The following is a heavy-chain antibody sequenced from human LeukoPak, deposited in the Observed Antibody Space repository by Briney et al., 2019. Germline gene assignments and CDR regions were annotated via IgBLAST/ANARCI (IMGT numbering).Heavy chain of an antibody. CDR2: IYTSGST. D-gene: IGHD3-10*01. J-gene: IGHJ4*02. CDR3: AREGLRYYGSGSYYFDY. Sequence: SETLSLTCTVSGGSISSYYWSWIRQPAGKGLEWIGRIYTSGSTNYNPSLKSRVTMSVDTSKNQFSLQLSSVTAADTAVYYCAREGLRYYGSGSYYFDYWGQGTLVTVSS. CDR1: GGSISSYY. V-gene: IGHV4-4*07.